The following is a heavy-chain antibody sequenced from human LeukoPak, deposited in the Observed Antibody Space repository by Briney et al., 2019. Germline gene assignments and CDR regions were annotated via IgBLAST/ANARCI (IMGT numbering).Heavy chain of an antibody. CDR3: ARDASGDAFDM. CDR2: MNPNSGNT. CDR1: GYTFTSYD. J-gene: IGHJ3*02. D-gene: IGHD6-25*01. V-gene: IGHV1-8*01. Sequence: ASVKVSCKASGYTFTSYDINWVRQATGQGLEWMGWMNPNSGNTGYAQNFQGRVTMTRSTSISTAYMELSSLRSENTAVYYCARDASGDAFDMWGQGTMVTVSS.